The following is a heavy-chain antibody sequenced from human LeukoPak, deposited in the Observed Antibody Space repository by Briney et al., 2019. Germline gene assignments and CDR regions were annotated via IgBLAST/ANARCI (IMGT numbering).Heavy chain of an antibody. J-gene: IGHJ3*02. V-gene: IGHV1-46*01. D-gene: IGHD2-2*02. CDR2: INPSGGTT. CDR1: GYTFTSYF. CDR3: ARVSRDCSSTSCYNDAFDI. Sequence: ASVKVSCTASGYTFTSYFTHWVRQAPGQGLEWMGVINPSGGTTSYAQKFQGRVTMTRDTSTSTVYMELSSLRSEDTAVYYCARVSRDCSSTSCYNDAFDIWGQGTMVTVSS.